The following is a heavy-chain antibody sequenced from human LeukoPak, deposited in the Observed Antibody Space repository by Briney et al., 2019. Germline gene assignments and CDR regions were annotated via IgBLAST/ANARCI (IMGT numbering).Heavy chain of an antibody. D-gene: IGHD6-19*01. J-gene: IGHJ4*02. CDR3: TRGPTLIGVAGTWPLDY. CDR1: GFIFRDYS. V-gene: IGHV3-21*06. Sequence: GGSLRLSCAASGFIFRDYSMHWVRQAPGKGLEWVSSISSGYTYKYFADSVKGRFTISRDNAKNSLYLQMNSLRTEDSAVYYCTRGPTLIGVAGTWPLDYWGQGTLVTVSS. CDR2: ISSGYTYK.